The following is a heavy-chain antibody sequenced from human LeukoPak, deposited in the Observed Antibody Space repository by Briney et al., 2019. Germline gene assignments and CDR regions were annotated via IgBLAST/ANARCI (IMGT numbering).Heavy chain of an antibody. V-gene: IGHV1-46*01. CDR3: ARAVGIVVVVVATLDY. CDR2: INPSGGST. CDR1: GYTFTNNY. J-gene: IGHJ4*02. D-gene: IGHD2-15*01. Sequence: ASVKVSCKSSGYTFTNNYMHWVRQAPGQGLEWMGLINPSGGSTNYAQKFQGRVTMTRDTSTSTVYMELSSLRSEDTAVYYCARAVGIVVVVVATLDYWGQGTLVTVSS.